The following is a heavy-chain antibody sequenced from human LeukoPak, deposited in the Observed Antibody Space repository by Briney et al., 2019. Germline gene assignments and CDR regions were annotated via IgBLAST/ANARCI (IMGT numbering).Heavy chain of an antibody. V-gene: IGHV1-46*01. CDR2: INPSGGST. D-gene: IGHD2-2*01. CDR1: GYTVTSYY. CDR3: ARDQGGYCSSTSCQTFDY. J-gene: IGHJ4*02. Sequence: ASVKVSCKASGYTVTSYYMHWVRQAPGQGLEWMGIINPSGGSTSYAQKFQGRVTMTRDTSTSTVYMELSSLRSEDTAVYYCARDQGGYCSSTSCQTFDYWGQGTLVTVSS.